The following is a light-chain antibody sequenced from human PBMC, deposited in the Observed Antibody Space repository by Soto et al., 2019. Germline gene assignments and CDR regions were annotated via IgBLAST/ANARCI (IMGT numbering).Light chain of an antibody. V-gene: IGLV2-14*02. CDR2: EGT. J-gene: IGLJ3*02. Sequence: QSALTQPASVSGSPGQSITISCIETTSDFGTKKFFSWYQQQPGKAPKLIIYEGTKRPSGVSSRFSGSKSGNTASLTVSGLQSDDEADYYCSSYTTTSTLVFGGGTKVTVL. CDR1: TSDFGTKKF. CDR3: SSYTTTSTLV.